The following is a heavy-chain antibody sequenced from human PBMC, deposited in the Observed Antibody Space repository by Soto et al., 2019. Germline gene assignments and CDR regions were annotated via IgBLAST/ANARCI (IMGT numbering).Heavy chain of an antibody. CDR3: ARILGATVPGWFDP. V-gene: IGHV4-4*02. CDR2: IYHTEST. CDR1: GDSISSSSW. J-gene: IGHJ5*02. Sequence: SESLSLTCAVFGDSISSSSWWSWVRQPPGKGLEWIGEIYHTESTLYNPSLKSRVTISIDKSKNQFSLRLSSVTAADTAVYYCARILGATVPGWFDPWGQGTLVTVSS. D-gene: IGHD1-26*01.